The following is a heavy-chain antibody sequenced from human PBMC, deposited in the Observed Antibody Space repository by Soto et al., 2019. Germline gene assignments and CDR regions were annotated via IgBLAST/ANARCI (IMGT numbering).Heavy chain of an antibody. CDR1: GFAFSSEW. CDR3: TSDTFGARDS. V-gene: IGHV3-74*01. CDR2: IDPYDTGI. Sequence: ELQLVESGGGLVQPGGSLRLSCAASGFAFSSEWMHWVRQAPGKGLVWVSRIDPYDTGITYADSVKGRFTISRDNAKNTLYLQMNSLRAEDTAVYYCTSDTFGARDSWGQGTLVTVSS. J-gene: IGHJ4*02. D-gene: IGHD2-15*01.